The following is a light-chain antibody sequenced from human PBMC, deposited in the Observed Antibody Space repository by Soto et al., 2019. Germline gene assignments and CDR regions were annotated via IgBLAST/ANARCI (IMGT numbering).Light chain of an antibody. CDR3: QQYNNYPIT. V-gene: IGKV1-16*01. J-gene: IGKJ5*01. Sequence: DLQMTQSPSSLSASVGDRVTITCRASQGINYYLAWFQQKPGKAPKSLIYDASNLQSGVPSRFSGSGSGTDFTLTISSLQPEDSATYHCQQYNNYPITFGQGTRLEIK. CDR2: DAS. CDR1: QGINYY.